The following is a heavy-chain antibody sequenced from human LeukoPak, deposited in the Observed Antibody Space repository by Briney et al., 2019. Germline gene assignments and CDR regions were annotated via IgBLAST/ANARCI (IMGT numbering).Heavy chain of an antibody. D-gene: IGHD6-19*01. Sequence: PGGSLRLSCAASGFTFSSYEMNWVRQAPGKGLEWVSYISSSGSTIYYADSVKGRFTISRDNAKNSLYLQMNSLRAEDTAVYYCARESSSGLIIDYLGQGTLVTVSS. CDR2: ISSSGSTI. V-gene: IGHV3-48*03. CDR1: GFTFSSYE. J-gene: IGHJ4*02. CDR3: ARESSSGLIIDY.